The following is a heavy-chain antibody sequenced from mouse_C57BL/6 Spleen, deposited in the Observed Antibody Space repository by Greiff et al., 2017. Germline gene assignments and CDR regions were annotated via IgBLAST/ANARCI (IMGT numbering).Heavy chain of an antibody. J-gene: IGHJ2*01. D-gene: IGHD2-12*01. V-gene: IGHV5-6*02. Sequence: EVKLMESGGDLVKPGGSLKLSCAASGFTFSSYGMSWVRQTPDKRLEWVATISSGGSYTYYPDSVKGRFTISRDNAKNTLYLQMSSLKSEDTAMXYCARRLLGYWGQGTTLAVSS. CDR2: ISSGGSYT. CDR1: GFTFSSYG. CDR3: ARRLLGY.